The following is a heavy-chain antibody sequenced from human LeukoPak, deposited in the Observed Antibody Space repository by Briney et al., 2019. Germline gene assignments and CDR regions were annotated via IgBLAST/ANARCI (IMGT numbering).Heavy chain of an antibody. V-gene: IGHV4-34*01. J-gene: IGHJ4*02. CDR1: GGSFSGYN. CDR3: ARDLMGIAYRGAFYY. CDR2: INHSGST. Sequence: SETLSLTCVVYGGSFSGYNWSRIRQPPGKGLEWIGEINHSGSTNYNPSLKSRVTISVDTSKNQFSLKLSSVTAADTAVYYCARDLMGIAYRGAFYYWGQGTLVTVSS. D-gene: IGHD6-13*01.